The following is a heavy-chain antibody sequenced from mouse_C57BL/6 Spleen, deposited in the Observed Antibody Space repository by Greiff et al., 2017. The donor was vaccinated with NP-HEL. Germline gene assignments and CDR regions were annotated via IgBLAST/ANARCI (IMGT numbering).Heavy chain of an antibody. CDR1: GYTFTSYW. D-gene: IGHD1-1*01. V-gene: IGHV1-64*01. J-gene: IGHJ2*01. Sequence: QVQLQQPGAELVKPGASVKLSCKASGYTFTSYWMHWVKQRPGQGLEWIGMINPNSGSTNYNEKFKSKATLTVDKSSSTAYMQLSSLTSEDSAVYYCARDYYGSSYFDYWGQGTTLTVSS. CDR3: ARDYYGSSYFDY. CDR2: INPNSGST.